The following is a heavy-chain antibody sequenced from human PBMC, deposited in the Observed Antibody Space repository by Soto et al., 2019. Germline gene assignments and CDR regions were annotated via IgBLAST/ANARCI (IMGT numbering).Heavy chain of an antibody. J-gene: IGHJ6*02. D-gene: IGHD2-15*01. V-gene: IGHV5-10-1*01. CDR3: ARRLKDGNGMDV. CDR2: IDPSDSYT. CDR1: GYSFTSYW. Sequence: GESLKISCKGSGYSFTSYWISWVRQMPGKGLEWMGRIDPSDSYTNYRPSFQGHVTISADKSISTAYLQWSSLKAPDTAMYYCARRLKDGNGMDVWGQGTTVTVSS.